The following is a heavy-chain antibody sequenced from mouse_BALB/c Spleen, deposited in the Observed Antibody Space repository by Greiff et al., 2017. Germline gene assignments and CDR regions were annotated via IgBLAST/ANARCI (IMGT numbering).Heavy chain of an antibody. CDR2: INSNGGST. Sequence: EVQLVESGGGLVQPGGSLKLSCAASGFTFSSYGMSWVRQTPDKRLELVATINSNGGSTYYPDSVKGRFTISRDNAKNTLYLQMSSLKSEDTAMYYCARGSRYGGYAMDYWGQGTSVTVSS. J-gene: IGHJ4*01. CDR1: GFTFSSYG. V-gene: IGHV5-6-3*01. D-gene: IGHD2-14*01. CDR3: ARGSRYGGYAMDY.